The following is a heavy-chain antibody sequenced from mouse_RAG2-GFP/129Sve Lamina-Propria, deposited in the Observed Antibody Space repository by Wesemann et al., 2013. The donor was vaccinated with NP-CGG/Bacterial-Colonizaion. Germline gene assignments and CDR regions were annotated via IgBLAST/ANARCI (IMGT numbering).Heavy chain of an antibody. CDR1: GFTFSSYA. D-gene: IGHD4-1*01. Sequence: EVQLVESGGDLVKPGGSLKLSCAASGFTFSSYAMSWVRQTPEKRLEWVATISDGGSYTYYPDNVKGRFTISRDNAKNTLYLQMSRLKSEDTAMYYCARDLGVNYWGQGTTLTVSS. V-gene: IGHV5-4*01. CDR3: ARDLGVNY. J-gene: IGHJ2*01. CDR2: ISDGGSYT.